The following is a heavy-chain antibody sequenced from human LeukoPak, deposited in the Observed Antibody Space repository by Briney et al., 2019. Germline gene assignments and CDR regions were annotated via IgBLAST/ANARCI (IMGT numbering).Heavy chain of an antibody. CDR3: AKRGVVIRVILVGFHKEAYYFDS. Sequence: HSGGSLRLSCAVSGITLSNYGMSWVRQARGKGLEWVAGISDSGGRTNYADSVKGRFTISRDNPKNTLYLQMNSLRAEDTAVYFCAKRGVVIRVILVGFHKEAYYFDSWGQGALVTVSS. J-gene: IGHJ4*02. CDR1: GITLSNYG. CDR2: ISDSGGRT. D-gene: IGHD3-22*01. V-gene: IGHV3-23*01.